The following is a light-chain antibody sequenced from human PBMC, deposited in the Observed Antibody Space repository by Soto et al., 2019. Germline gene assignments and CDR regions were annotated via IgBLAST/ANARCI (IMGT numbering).Light chain of an antibody. CDR1: QDMSNY. Sequence: DIQMTQSPSSLSASVGDRVTITCRASQDMSNYLAWYQQKPGKVPKLLIYAASTLQSGVPSRFSGSGSGTDFTLTTSSLQPEDVATFYCQKYNSAPLTFGGGTKVDIK. CDR3: QKYNSAPLT. CDR2: AAS. V-gene: IGKV1-27*01. J-gene: IGKJ4*01.